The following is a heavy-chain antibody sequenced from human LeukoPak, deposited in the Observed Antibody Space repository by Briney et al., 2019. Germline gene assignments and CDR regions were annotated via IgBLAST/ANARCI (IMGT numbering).Heavy chain of an antibody. Sequence: GGSLRLSCAASGFTFGSYAMHWVRQAPGKGLEWVAVISYDGSNKYYADSVKGRFTISRDNSKNTLYLQMNSLRAEDTAVYYCARTLVYYYYGMDVWGQGTTVTVSS. CDR2: ISYDGSNK. CDR3: ARTLVYYYYGMDV. J-gene: IGHJ6*02. CDR1: GFTFGSYA. V-gene: IGHV3-30-3*01.